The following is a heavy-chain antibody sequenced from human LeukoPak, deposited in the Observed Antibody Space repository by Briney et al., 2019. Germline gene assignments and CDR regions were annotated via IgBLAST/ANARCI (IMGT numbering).Heavy chain of an antibody. CDR2: ISYDGSNK. Sequence: PGGSLRLSCAASGFTFSSYGMHWVRQAPGKGLEWVAVISYDGSNKYYADSVKGRFTISRDNSKNTLYLQMNSLRAEDTAVYYCARDSGEWELRPPDYWGQGTLVTVSS. J-gene: IGHJ4*02. V-gene: IGHV3-30*03. CDR1: GFTFSSYG. D-gene: IGHD1-26*01. CDR3: ARDSGEWELRPPDY.